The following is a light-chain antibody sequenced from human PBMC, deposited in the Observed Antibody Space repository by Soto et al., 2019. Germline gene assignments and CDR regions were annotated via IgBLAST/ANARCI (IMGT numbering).Light chain of an antibody. CDR1: ESVTSSH. Sequence: EIVLTQSPDTPSLSPGERATLSCRASESVTSSHLAWYQQKRGQAPRLLIYGASSRATDIPDRFSGSGSGTGFTLTISRLEHDDFAVYYCQHYGSSSNTFGQGTRLEIK. CDR3: QHYGSSSNT. J-gene: IGKJ5*01. CDR2: GAS. V-gene: IGKV3-20*01.